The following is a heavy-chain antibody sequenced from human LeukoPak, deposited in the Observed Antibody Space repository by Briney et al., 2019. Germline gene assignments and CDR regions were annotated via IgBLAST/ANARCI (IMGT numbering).Heavy chain of an antibody. J-gene: IGHJ6*03. CDR2: MYPSGST. CDR1: GGSISSSNW. CDR3: ARGSTYDFWSGYWAYYYYMDV. Sequence: PSETLSLTCAVSGGSISSSNWWSWVRQPPGKGLEWIGEMYPSGSTNYNPSLKSRVTISIDKSKNQFSLKLTSVTAADTAVYYCARGSTYDFWSGYWAYYYYMDVWGKGTTVTVSS. D-gene: IGHD3-3*01. V-gene: IGHV4-4*02.